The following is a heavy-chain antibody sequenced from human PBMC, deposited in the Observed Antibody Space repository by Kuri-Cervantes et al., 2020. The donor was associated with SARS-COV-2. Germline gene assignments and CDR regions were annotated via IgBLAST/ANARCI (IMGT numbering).Heavy chain of an antibody. J-gene: IGHJ6*03. CDR2: VYYSGRT. V-gene: IGHV4-39*01. Sequence: SETLSLTCNVSGGSISSGSYYWGWIRQPPGKGLEWIGSVYYSGRTFYNPSLKSRVTISVDTSKTQFSLTLKSVTAADTAVYFCARLEVFGVTGYYYMDVWGKGTTVTVSS. CDR1: GGSISSGSYY. CDR3: ARLEVFGVTGYYYMDV. D-gene: IGHD3-10*01.